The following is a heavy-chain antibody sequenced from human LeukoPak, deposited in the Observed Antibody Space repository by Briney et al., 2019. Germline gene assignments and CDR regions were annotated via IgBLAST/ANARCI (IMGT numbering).Heavy chain of an antibody. CDR2: ISAYNGNT. CDR3: ARGRSAYSSSWSGGSYYYYMDV. D-gene: IGHD6-13*01. J-gene: IGHJ6*03. V-gene: IGHV1-18*01. CDR1: GYTFTSYG. Sequence: ASVKVSCKASGYTFTSYGISWVLQAPGQGLEWMGWISAYNGNTNYAQKLQGRVTMTTDTSTSTAYMELRSLRSDDTAVYYCARGRSAYSSSWSGGSYYYYMDVWGKGTTVTVPS.